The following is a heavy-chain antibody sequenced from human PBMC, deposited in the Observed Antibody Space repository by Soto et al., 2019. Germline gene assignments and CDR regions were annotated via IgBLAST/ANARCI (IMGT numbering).Heavy chain of an antibody. CDR3: ARADAWGATISTFDP. CDR2: IIPIFGTA. J-gene: IGHJ5*02. V-gene: IGHV1-69*13. D-gene: IGHD1-26*01. Sequence: GASVKVSCKASGGTFSSYAISWVRQAPGQGLKWMGGIIPIFGTANYAQKFQGRVTITADESTSTAYMELISLRSEDTAVYYCARADAWGATISTFDPWGQGTLVTVST. CDR1: GGTFSSYA.